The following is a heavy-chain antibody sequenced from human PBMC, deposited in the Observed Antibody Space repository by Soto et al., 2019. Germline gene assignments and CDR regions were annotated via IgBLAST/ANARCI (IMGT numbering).Heavy chain of an antibody. V-gene: IGHV3-23*01. J-gene: IGHJ4*02. CDR1: GFTFSSYA. CDR2: ISGSGGST. CDR3: AESGSQGRGGGDFVD. D-gene: IGHD1-26*01. Sequence: GSLTLSCAASGFTFSSYAMSWVRQAPGKGLEWVSAISGSGGSTYYADSVKGRFTISRDNSKNTLYLQMNSLRAEDTAVYYCAESGSQGRGGGDFVDWGQGNLVTGAS.